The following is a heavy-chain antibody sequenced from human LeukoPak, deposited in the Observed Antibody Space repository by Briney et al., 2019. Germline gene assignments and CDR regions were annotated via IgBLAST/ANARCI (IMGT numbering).Heavy chain of an antibody. J-gene: IGHJ5*02. CDR3: ARGPIVVVVAATRHWFDP. V-gene: IGHV1-2*02. CDR2: INPNSGGT. D-gene: IGHD2-15*01. Sequence: ASVKVSCKASGYTFTSYDINWVRQATGQGLEWMGWINPNSGGTNCAQKFQGRVTMTRDTSISTAYMELSRLRSDDTAVYYCARGPIVVVVAATRHWFDPWGQGTLVTVSS. CDR1: GYTFTSYD.